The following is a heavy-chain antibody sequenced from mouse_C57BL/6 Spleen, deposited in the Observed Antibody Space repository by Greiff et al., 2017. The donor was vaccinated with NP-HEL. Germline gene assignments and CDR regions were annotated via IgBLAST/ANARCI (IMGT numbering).Heavy chain of an antibody. J-gene: IGHJ3*01. D-gene: IGHD3-3*01. Sequence: QVQLKQPGAELVRPGSSVKLSCKASGYTFTSYWMHWVKQRPIQGLEWIGNIDPSDSETHYNQKFKDKATLTVDKSSSTAYRQLSSLTSESSAVYYCAREGTEAWFAYWGQGTLVTVSA. V-gene: IGHV1-52*01. CDR1: GYTFTSYW. CDR3: AREGTEAWFAY. CDR2: IDPSDSET.